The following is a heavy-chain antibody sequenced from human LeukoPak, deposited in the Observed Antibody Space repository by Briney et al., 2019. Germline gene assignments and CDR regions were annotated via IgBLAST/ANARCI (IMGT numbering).Heavy chain of an antibody. Sequence: GGSLTLSCAASGFTFSSYGLHWVRQAPGKGLEWVAVIWYDGSNKYYADSVKGRFTISRDNSKNTLYLQMNSLRVEDTAVYYCARWGSGKSFDYWGQGTLVTVSS. J-gene: IGHJ4*02. D-gene: IGHD3-10*01. CDR3: ARWGSGKSFDY. CDR1: GFTFSSYG. V-gene: IGHV3-33*01. CDR2: IWYDGSNK.